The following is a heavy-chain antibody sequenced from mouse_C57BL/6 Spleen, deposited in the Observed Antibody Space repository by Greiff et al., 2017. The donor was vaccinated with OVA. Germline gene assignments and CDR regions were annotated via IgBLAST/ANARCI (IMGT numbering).Heavy chain of an antibody. Sequence: EVKLQESGPGLVKPSQSLSLTCSVTGYSITSGYYWNWIRQFPGNKLEWMGYISYDGSNNYNPSLKNRISITRDTSKNQFFLKLNSVTTEDTATDYCARDTTVGATRGFAYWGQGTLVTVSA. D-gene: IGHD1-1*01. CDR1: GYSITSGYY. V-gene: IGHV3-6*01. CDR3: ARDTTVGATRGFAY. J-gene: IGHJ3*01. CDR2: ISYDGSN.